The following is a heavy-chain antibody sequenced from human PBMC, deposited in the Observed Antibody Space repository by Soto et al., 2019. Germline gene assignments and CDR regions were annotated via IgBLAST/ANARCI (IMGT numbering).Heavy chain of an antibody. Sequence: PGGSLRLSCAASGFTFSSYWMHWVRQAPWKGLVWVSRINSDGSITNYADSVKGRFTISRDNAKNTLYLHMNSLRAEDTAVYYCARQEGAAFYYDGMDVWGQGTTVTVSS. J-gene: IGHJ6*02. CDR1: GFTFSSYW. CDR2: INSDGSIT. V-gene: IGHV3-74*01. CDR3: ARQEGAAFYYDGMDV.